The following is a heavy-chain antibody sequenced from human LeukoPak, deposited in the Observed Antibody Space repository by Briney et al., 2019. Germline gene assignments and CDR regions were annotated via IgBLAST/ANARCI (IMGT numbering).Heavy chain of an antibody. CDR3: ARDHLRSSGYDDAFDI. V-gene: IGHV1-18*01. CDR2: ISAYNGNT. J-gene: IGHJ3*02. D-gene: IGHD3-22*01. CDR1: GYTFTSYG. Sequence: ASVKVSCKASGYTFTSYGISWVRQAPGQGLEWMGWISAYNGNTNYAQKLQGRVTMTTDTSTSTAYMELRSLRSDDTAVYYCARDHLRSSGYDDAFDIWGQGTMVTVSS.